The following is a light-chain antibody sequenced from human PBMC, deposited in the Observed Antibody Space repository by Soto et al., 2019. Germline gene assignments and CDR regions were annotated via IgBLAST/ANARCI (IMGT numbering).Light chain of an antibody. CDR1: QSVRSSS. J-gene: IGKJ1*01. Sequence: EIVLTQSPGTLSLSPGERASLSCRASQSVRSSSLAWYQQKPGQPPRLLIYGASSRATGIPDRFSGSGSGTDFTLTISRLEPEDFAVYFCQQYGDSPDTARWTFGTGTKV. V-gene: IGKV3-20*01. CDR3: QQYGDSPDTARWT. CDR2: GAS.